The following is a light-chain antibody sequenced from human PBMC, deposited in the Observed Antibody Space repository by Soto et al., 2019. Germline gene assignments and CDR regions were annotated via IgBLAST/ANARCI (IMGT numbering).Light chain of an antibody. J-gene: IGLJ2*01. V-gene: IGLV2-14*01. Sequence: QSALTQPASVSGSPGQSITISCTGTSSDVGYYNYVSWYQQHPGKAPKLMIYEVSNRPSGVSNRFSGSKSGNTASLTISGLQAEDEADYYCSSYTSSSHVVFGGGTKLTVL. CDR3: SSYTSSSHVV. CDR1: SSDVGYYNY. CDR2: EVS.